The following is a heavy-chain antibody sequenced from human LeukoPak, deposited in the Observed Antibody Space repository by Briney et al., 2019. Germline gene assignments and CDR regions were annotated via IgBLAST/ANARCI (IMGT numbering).Heavy chain of an antibody. D-gene: IGHD3-3*01. CDR2: ISSSSSYI. CDR3: ARTDFWSGFFDY. J-gene: IGHJ4*02. V-gene: IGHV3-21*01. CDR1: GFTFSSYS. Sequence: PGGSLRLSCAASGFTFSSYSMNWVRQAPGKGLEWVSSISSSSSYIYYADSVKCRFTISRDNAKNSLYLQMNSLRAEDTAVYYCARTDFWSGFFDYWGQGTLVTVSS.